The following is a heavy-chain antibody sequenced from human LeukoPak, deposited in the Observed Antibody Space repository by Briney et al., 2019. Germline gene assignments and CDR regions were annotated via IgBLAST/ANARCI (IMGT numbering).Heavy chain of an antibody. CDR3: AREPKITMVRGLIREGDD. V-gene: IGHV3-21*01. CDR2: ISSSSTYI. D-gene: IGHD3-10*01. CDR1: GFSFSTYS. J-gene: IGHJ4*02. Sequence: PGGSLRLSCAASGFSFSTYSMNWVRQAPGKGLEWVSSISSSSTYIYYSDSVKGRFTISRDNAKNSLFLQMNSLRAEDTAVYYCAREPKITMVRGLIREGDDWGQGTLVTVSS.